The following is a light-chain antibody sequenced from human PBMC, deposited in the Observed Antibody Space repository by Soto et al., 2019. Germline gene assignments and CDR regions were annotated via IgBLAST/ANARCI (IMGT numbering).Light chain of an antibody. J-gene: IGLJ3*02. CDR1: SSDIGSDKL. CDR2: EAF. CDR3: CSYAGNITWV. Sequence: QSVLTQPASVSGSPGQSITISCTGTSSDIGSDKLISWYQHHPGRAPKIMIYEAFKRPSGVSDRFSGSRAGNTASLTISGLRAEDEADYYCCSYAGNITWVFGGGTKLTFL. V-gene: IGLV2-23*01.